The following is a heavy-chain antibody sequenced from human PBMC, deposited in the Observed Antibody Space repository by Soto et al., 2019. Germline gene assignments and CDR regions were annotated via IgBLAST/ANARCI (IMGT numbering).Heavy chain of an antibody. J-gene: IGHJ4*02. D-gene: IGHD3-22*01. CDR2: ISYDGSNK. V-gene: IGHV3-30*03. CDR3: ARSTYYYDSSEV. CDR1: GFTFSSYG. Sequence: QVQLVESGGGVVQPGRSLRLSCAASGFTFSSYGMHWVRQAPGKGLEWVAVISYDGSNKYYADSVKGRFTISRDNSKNTLYLQMNSLRAEDTAVYYCARSTYYYDSSEVWGQGTLVTVSS.